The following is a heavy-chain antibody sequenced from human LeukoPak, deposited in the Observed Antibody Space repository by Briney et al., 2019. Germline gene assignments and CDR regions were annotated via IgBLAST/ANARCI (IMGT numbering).Heavy chain of an antibody. Sequence: ASVKVSCKASGYTFTSYDINWVRQATGQGLEWMGWMNPNSGNTGYAQKFQGRVTMTRNTSISTAYMELSSLRSEDTAVYYCARGEGYCGGDCYSSGFDPWGQGTLVTVSS. J-gene: IGHJ5*02. D-gene: IGHD2-21*02. CDR3: ARGEGYCGGDCYSSGFDP. V-gene: IGHV1-8*01. CDR2: MNPNSGNT. CDR1: GYTFTSYD.